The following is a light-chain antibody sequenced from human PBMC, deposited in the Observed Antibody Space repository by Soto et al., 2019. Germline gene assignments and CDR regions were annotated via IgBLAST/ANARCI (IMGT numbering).Light chain of an antibody. V-gene: IGLV1-40*01. CDR3: QSFDYSVSDNFV. J-gene: IGLJ1*01. CDR2: GNN. Sequence: QSALTQPPSVSGAPGQRVTISCSGSRSNIGAGYDVHWYQQLPGTALKLLIFGNNNRPSGVPDRFSASISGTSASLAITGLQVEDEADYFCQSFDYSVSDNFVFGPGTKVTVL. CDR1: RSNIGAGYD.